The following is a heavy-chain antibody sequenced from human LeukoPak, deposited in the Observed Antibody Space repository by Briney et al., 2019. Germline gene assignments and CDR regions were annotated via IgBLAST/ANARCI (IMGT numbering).Heavy chain of an antibody. D-gene: IGHD6-19*01. CDR1: GFTFSSYW. V-gene: IGHV3-7*01. J-gene: IGHJ4*02. Sequence: PGGSLRLSCAASGFTFSSYWMSWVRQAPGKGLEWVANIKQDGSEKYYVDSVKGRFTISRDNSKNTLYLQMNSLRAEDTAVYYCVSSGWSFDYWGQGTLVTVSS. CDR3: VSSGWSFDY. CDR2: IKQDGSEK.